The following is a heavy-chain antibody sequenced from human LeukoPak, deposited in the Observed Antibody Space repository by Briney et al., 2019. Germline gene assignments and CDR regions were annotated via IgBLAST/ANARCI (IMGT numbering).Heavy chain of an antibody. D-gene: IGHD2-2*01. V-gene: IGHV1-69*05. CDR1: GGTFSSYA. CDR3: ARGLPAGPAAIK. Sequence: ASVKVSCKASGGTFSSYAISWVRQAPGQGLEWMGGIIPIFGTANYARKFQGRVTITTDESTSTAYMELSSLRSEDTAVYYCARGLPAGPAAIKWGQGTLVTVSS. J-gene: IGHJ4*02. CDR2: IIPIFGTA.